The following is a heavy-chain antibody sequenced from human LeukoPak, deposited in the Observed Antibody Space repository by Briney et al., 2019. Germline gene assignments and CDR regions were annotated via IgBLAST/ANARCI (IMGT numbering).Heavy chain of an antibody. CDR1: GGSISSYY. CDR3: ARHFEGPFDY. Sequence: SETLSLTCTVSGGSISSYYWSWIRQLPGKGLEWIGYIYYSGSTNYNPSLKSRVTISVDTSKNQFPLKLSSVTAADTTVYYCARHFEGPFDYWGQGTLVTVSS. CDR2: IYYSGST. J-gene: IGHJ4*02. D-gene: IGHD3-9*01. V-gene: IGHV4-59*08.